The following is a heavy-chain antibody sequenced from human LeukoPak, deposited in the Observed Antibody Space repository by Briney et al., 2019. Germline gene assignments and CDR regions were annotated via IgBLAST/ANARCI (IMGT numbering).Heavy chain of an antibody. CDR3: ARNGRVRRVVKDLFEY. CDR2: VSPYNGNT. CDR1: GYTFMSYG. D-gene: IGHD3-10*01. J-gene: IGHJ4*02. V-gene: IGHV1-18*01. Sequence: ASVKVSCKASGYTFMSYGIHWVRQAPGQGLEWMGRVSPYNGNTYYSQRFQDRVTITKDTSTGTAYMDLRNLRTDDTAMYYCARNGRVRRVVKDLFEYWGQGTLVAVSS.